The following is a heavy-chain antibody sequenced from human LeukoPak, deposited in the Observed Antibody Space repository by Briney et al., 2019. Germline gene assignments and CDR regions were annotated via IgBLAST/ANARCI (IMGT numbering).Heavy chain of an antibody. J-gene: IGHJ5*02. CDR3: ARGLRDIVVVPAGWFDP. CDR1: GGSFSGYY. V-gene: IGHV4-34*01. Sequence: PSETLSLTCAVYGGSFSGYYWSWIRQPPGKGLEWIGEINHSGSTNYNPSLKSRVTISVDTSKNQFSLKLSSVTAADTAVYYCARGLRDIVVVPAGWFDPWGQGTLVTVSS. D-gene: IGHD2-2*01. CDR2: INHSGST.